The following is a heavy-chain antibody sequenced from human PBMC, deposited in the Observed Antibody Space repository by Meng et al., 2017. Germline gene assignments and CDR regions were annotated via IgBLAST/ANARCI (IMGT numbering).Heavy chain of an antibody. CDR1: GFYFSNAW. CDR3: TWDDKAVSDY. Sequence: EVDLVECGGDLVKLGGSLSLSCAASGFYFSNAWMSWVRQAPGKGLEWVGRIKSNTDGGTAEYAAPVTGRFTISRDDSKSTLYLQMSGLRIDDTGVYYCTWDDKAVSDYWGQGTLVTVSS. D-gene: IGHD3-9*01. CDR2: IKSNTDGGTA. J-gene: IGHJ4*02. V-gene: IGHV3-15*01.